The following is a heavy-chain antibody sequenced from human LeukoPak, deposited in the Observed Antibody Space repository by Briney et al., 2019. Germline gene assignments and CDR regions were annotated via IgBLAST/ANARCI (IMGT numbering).Heavy chain of an antibody. J-gene: IGHJ4*02. V-gene: IGHV4-34*01. CDR2: INHSGST. CDR3: ARWHGRRGYSYGFGY. Sequence: PSETLSLTCAVYGGSFSGYYWSWIRQPPGKGLEWIGEINHSGSTNYNPSLKSRFTISVDTSKNRFSLRLSSVTAADTAVYYCARWHGRRGYSYGFGYWGQGTLVTVSS. CDR1: GGSFSGYY. D-gene: IGHD5-18*01.